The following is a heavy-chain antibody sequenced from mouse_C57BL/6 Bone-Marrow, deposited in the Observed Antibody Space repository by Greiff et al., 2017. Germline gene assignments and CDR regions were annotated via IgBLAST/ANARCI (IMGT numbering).Heavy chain of an antibody. CDR3: TGEDGYSRPFAY. Sequence: EVKLMESGGGLVQPGGSMKLSCVASGFTFSNYWMNWVRQSPEKGLEWVAQIRLKSDNYATHYAESVKGRFTISRDDSKSSVYLQMNNLRAEDTGIYYCTGEDGYSRPFAYWGQGTLVTVSA. CDR2: IRLKSDNYAT. D-gene: IGHD2-3*01. J-gene: IGHJ3*01. CDR1: GFTFSNYW. V-gene: IGHV6-3*01.